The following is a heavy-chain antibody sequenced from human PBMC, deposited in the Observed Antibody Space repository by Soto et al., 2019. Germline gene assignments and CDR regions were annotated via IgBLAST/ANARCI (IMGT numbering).Heavy chain of an antibody. CDR3: AGPGYSNYGMDV. CDR1: GYSFTTNW. CDR2: IYPGDSDT. D-gene: IGHD5-18*01. J-gene: IGHJ6*04. V-gene: IGHV5-51*01. Sequence: EVQLVQSGAEVKKPGESLKISCKGSGYSFTTNWIAWVRQMPGKGLEWMGIIYPGDSDTRYSPSFQGQVTISADKSITTAYLKSSSVNAADTAMYYCAGPGYSNYGMDVWGKRTTVTVSS.